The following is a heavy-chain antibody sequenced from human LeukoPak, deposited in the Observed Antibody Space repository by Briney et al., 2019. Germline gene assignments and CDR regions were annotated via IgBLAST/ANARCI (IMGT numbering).Heavy chain of an antibody. J-gene: IGHJ4*02. CDR1: GGSFSGYY. D-gene: IGHD6-13*01. CDR2: INHSGST. Sequence: PSETLSLTCAVYGGSFSGYYWSWIRQPPGKGLEWIGEINHSGSTNYNPSLKSRVTISVDTSKNQFSLKLSSVTAADTAVYYCARMGQQLADYWGQGTLVTVST. V-gene: IGHV4-34*01. CDR3: ARMGQQLADY.